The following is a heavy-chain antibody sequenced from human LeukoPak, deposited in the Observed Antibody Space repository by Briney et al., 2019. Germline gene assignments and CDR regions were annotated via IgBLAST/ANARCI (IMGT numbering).Heavy chain of an antibody. J-gene: IGHJ5*02. V-gene: IGHV3-11*04. CDR3: ARVRAYPYNSSPRHWFNP. Sequence: GGSLRLSCAASGITINDSYMSWIRQAPGKGLEWISFMYAGGSTIYYADSVKGRFTISRDNSKNSLYLQMNRLRTEDTAMYYCARVRAYPYNSSPRHWFNPWGQGTLVTVSS. CDR2: MYAGGSTI. CDR1: GITINDSY. D-gene: IGHD1-14*01.